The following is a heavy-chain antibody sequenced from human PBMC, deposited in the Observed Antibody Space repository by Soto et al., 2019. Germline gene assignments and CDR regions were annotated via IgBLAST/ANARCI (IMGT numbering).Heavy chain of an antibody. V-gene: IGHV3-30-3*01. CDR2: ISYDGSNK. D-gene: IGHD1-26*01. Sequence: QVQLVESGGGVVQPGRSLRLSCAASGFTFSSYAMHWVRQDPGKGLEWVAVISYDGSNKYYADSVKGRFTISRDNSKNTLYLQMNSLRAEDTAVYYCARDPKRYSGRTSYYFDYWGQGTLVTVSS. CDR1: GFTFSSYA. CDR3: ARDPKRYSGRTSYYFDY. J-gene: IGHJ4*02.